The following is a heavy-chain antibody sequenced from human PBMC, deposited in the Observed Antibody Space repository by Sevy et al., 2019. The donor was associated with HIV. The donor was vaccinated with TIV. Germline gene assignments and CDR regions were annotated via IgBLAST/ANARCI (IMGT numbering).Heavy chain of an antibody. J-gene: IGHJ4*02. CDR1: GFSFNDYY. CDR2: ISGSGSGV. V-gene: IGHV3-11*01. CDR3: ARVPTVATLVDF. D-gene: IGHD5-12*01. Sequence: GGSLRLSCAASGFSFNDYYMSWMRQAPGKGLEWVSYISGSGSGVFYADSVKGRATISRDNAKNSLYLQLSSLRVEETAVYYCARVPTVATLVDFWGQGTLVTVSS.